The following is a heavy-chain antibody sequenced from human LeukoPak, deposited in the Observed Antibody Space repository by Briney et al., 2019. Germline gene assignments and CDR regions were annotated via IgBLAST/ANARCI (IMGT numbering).Heavy chain of an antibody. D-gene: IGHD2-2*01. CDR2: INSDGSST. CDR3: SRRVVVPAAPYYFDY. V-gene: IGHV3-74*01. CDR1: GFIFSSYW. J-gene: IGHJ4*02. Sequence: GGSLRLSCAASGFIFSSYWMHWVRQAPGKGLVWVSRINSDGSSTSYADSVKGRFTISRDNAKNTLYLQMNSLRAEDTAVYYCSRRVVVPAAPYYFDYWGQGTLVTASS.